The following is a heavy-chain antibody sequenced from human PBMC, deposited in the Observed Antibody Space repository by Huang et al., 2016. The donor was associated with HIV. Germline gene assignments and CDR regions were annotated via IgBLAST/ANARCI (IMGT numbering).Heavy chain of an antibody. J-gene: IGHJ5*02. CDR3: TRTVAVAGRPNWFDP. D-gene: IGHD6-19*01. CDR2: ITQDGSRK. CDR1: GFTFSSYW. Sequence: EVQVVESGGDLVQPGGSLRLSCAASGFTFSSYWMSWVRQPPGKGREWVANITQDGSRKYYVDSVKGRFTISRDNANNSLYLQMNSLRAEDTAVYYCTRTVAVAGRPNWFDPWGQGTLVTVSS. V-gene: IGHV3-7*01.